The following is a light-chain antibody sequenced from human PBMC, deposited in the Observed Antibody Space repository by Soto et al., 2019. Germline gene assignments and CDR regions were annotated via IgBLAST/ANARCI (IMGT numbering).Light chain of an antibody. Sequence: PGERATLSCRASPSVANFVAWYQQKPXQXXXLXXXGAFNRATGIPARFSGSGPGTDFTLTISSLEPEDSAVYYCQQRNIWPPVTFGHGKRLEIK. CDR2: GAF. CDR1: PSVANF. J-gene: IGKJ5*01. V-gene: IGKV3D-11*02. CDR3: QQRNIWPPVT.